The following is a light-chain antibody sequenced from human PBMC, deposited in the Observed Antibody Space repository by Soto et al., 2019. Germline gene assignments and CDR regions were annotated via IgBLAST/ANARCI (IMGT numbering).Light chain of an antibody. Sequence: QSALTQPASVSGSPGQSITISCTGTSSDHGVYNYVSWYQQHPGKAPKLIIYEVTNRPSGVSNRFSGSKSGNTASLTISGLQAEDEADYYCSSYTTSSTPVVFGGGTKLTVL. CDR2: EVT. J-gene: IGLJ2*01. CDR3: SSYTTSSTPVV. CDR1: SSDHGVYNY. V-gene: IGLV2-14*01.